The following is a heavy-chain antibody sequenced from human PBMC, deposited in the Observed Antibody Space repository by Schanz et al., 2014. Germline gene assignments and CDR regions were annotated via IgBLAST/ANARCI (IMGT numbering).Heavy chain of an antibody. J-gene: IGHJ5*01. V-gene: IGHV1-2*06. Sequence: QVQLVQSGAEVKKPGASVKVSCKASGYTFTGYSMHWVRQAPGQGLEWMGRINPNSGGTNYAQKCQGRVTMTRDTSISTVYMELTRLTFDDTAIYYCARDSDVSKYNLFDSWGQGTLVTVSS. CDR1: GYTFTGYS. CDR2: INPNSGGT. CDR3: ARDSDVSKYNLFDS.